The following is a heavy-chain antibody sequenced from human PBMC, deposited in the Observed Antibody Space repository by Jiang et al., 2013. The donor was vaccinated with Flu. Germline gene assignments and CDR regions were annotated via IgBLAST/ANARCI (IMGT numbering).Heavy chain of an antibody. V-gene: IGHV6-1*01. CDR2: TYYRSKWYN. CDR3: ARDKSRDDYYDH. CDR1: GDSVSSNSAP. J-gene: IGHJ4*02. Sequence: LTCAISGDSVSSNSAPWNWIRQSPSRGLEWLGRTYYRSKWYNDYAISMESRIIIKPDTSKNHFSLQLKSLTPEDTAVYYCARDKSRDDYYDHWGQGNPGSPSP. D-gene: IGHD3-10*01.